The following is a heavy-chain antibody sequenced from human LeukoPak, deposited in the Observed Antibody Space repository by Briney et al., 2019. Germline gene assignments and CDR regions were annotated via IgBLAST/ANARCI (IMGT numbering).Heavy chain of an antibody. CDR2: IIPNFGTA. Sequence: ASVKVSCKASGGTFSSYAISWVRQAPGQGLEWMGRIIPNFGTANSAQKFQGRVTITTDESTSTAYMELSSLRSEDTAVYYCAREEAAAALPFDYWGQGTLVTVSS. J-gene: IGHJ4*02. CDR3: AREEAAAALPFDY. CDR1: GGTFSSYA. D-gene: IGHD6-13*01. V-gene: IGHV1-69*05.